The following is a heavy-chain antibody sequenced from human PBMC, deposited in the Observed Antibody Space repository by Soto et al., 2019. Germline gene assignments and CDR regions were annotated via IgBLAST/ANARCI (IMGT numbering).Heavy chain of an antibody. J-gene: IGHJ4*02. V-gene: IGHV3-23*01. CDR1: GFTFSSYA. CDR3: AKSGVLTGYFPLRY. CDR2: ISGSGGST. D-gene: IGHD3-9*01. Sequence: GGSLRLSCAASGFTFSSYAMSWVRQAPGKGLEWVSAISGSGGSTHYADSVKGRFTISRDNSKNTLYLQMNSLRAEDTAVYYCAKSGVLTGYFPLRYWGQGTLVTVSS.